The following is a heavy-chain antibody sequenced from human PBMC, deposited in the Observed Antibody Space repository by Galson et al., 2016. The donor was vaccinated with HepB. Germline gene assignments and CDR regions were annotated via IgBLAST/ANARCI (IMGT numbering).Heavy chain of an antibody. CDR3: SKVLMHYDYAWGTDY. CDR2: ISYDVSNK. J-gene: IGHJ4*02. V-gene: IGHV3-30*18. Sequence: SLRLSCAASGFTFRSYGMHWVRQAPGKGLEWVAAISYDVSNKYYADSVKGRFTISRDNSKNTLYLQMNSLRAEDTAVYYCSKVLMHYDYAWGTDYWGQGTLVTVSS. CDR1: GFTFRSYG. D-gene: IGHD3-16*01.